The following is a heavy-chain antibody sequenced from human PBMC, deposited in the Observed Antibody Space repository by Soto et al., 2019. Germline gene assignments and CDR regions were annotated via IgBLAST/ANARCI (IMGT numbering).Heavy chain of an antibody. D-gene: IGHD6-19*01. CDR1: GCSISGHC. CDR2: IFYSGST. J-gene: IGHJ4*02. Sequence: XETLSLPCSVAGCSISGHCWTWIRQSPGKGLEWIGYIFYSGSTNYNPSLKSRVTISVDTSKNQFSLKMSSVTAADTAVYYCARVGSSGWSPDYWGRGTLVTVSS. V-gene: IGHV4-59*11. CDR3: ARVGSSGWSPDY.